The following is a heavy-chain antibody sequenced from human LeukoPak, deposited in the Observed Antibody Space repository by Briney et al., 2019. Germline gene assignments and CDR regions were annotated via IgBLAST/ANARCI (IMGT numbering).Heavy chain of an antibody. Sequence: EASVKVSCKASGYTFTNYYMHWVRQAPGQGLEWMGIINPSGGSTSYAQKFQGRVTMTRDMSTSTVYMELSSLRSEDTAVYYCARDGDDYSNGLGWFDPWGQGTLVTVSS. CDR3: ARDGDDYSNGLGWFDP. CDR2: INPSGGST. D-gene: IGHD4-11*01. V-gene: IGHV1-46*01. J-gene: IGHJ5*02. CDR1: GYTFTNYY.